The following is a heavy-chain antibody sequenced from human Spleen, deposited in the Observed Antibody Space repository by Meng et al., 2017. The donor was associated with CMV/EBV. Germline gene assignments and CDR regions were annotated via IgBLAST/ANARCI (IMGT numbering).Heavy chain of an antibody. V-gene: IGHV1-18*01. CDR2: ITAYNGDT. J-gene: IGHJ5*02. D-gene: IGHD1-7*01. Sequence: YGYPFTSYGSSWVRQAPGQGREWMGWITAYNGDTYYAQKFQGRVTMTADTSTSTAYLEVRSLRSDDTAVYYCSRDYFPRFSSGTNHLWGQGTLVTVSS. CDR1: GYPFTSYG. CDR3: SRDYFPRFSSGTNHL.